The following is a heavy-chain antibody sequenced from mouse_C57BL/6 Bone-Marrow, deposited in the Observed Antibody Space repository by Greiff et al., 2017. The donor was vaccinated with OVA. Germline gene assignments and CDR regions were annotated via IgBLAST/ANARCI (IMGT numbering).Heavy chain of an antibody. Sequence: QVQLKQSGAELVRPGASVTLSCKASGYTFTDYEMHWVKQTPVHGLEWIGAIDPETGGTAYNQKFKGKAILTADKSSSTAYMELRSLTSEDSAVYYCTREVPSYAMDYWGQGTSVTVSS. D-gene: IGHD2-10*02. CDR3: TREVPSYAMDY. J-gene: IGHJ4*01. V-gene: IGHV1-15*01. CDR2: IDPETGGT. CDR1: GYTFTDYE.